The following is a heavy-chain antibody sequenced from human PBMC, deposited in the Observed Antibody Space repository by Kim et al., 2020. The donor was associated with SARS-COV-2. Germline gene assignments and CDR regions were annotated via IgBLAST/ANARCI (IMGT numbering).Heavy chain of an antibody. CDR3: AKNIEPEWYFPDNWFDP. Sequence: GGSLRLSCAASGFTFSSYAMSWVRQAPGKGLEWVSAISGSGGSTYYADSVKGRFTISRDNSKNTLYLQMNSLRAEDTAVYYCAKNIEPEWYFPDNWFDPWGQGTLVTVSS. V-gene: IGHV3-23*01. J-gene: IGHJ5*02. CDR2: ISGSGGST. D-gene: IGHD3-3*01. CDR1: GFTFSSYA.